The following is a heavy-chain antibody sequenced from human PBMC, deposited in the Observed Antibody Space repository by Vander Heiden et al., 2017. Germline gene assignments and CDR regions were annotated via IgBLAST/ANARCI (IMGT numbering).Heavy chain of an antibody. CDR3: ARESGITEPRRVAGASDL. CDR1: GFTFSQYW. Sequence: EEQLVESGGGLVQPGGSLRLSCAGSGFTFSQYWMTWVRQAPGKGLEWVANIKEDGSEEFYVDSVKGRFTVFRDNARNSLYLEMNSLRVEDTAMYYCARESGITEPRRVAGASDLWGQGTLVTVSS. D-gene: IGHD6-19*01. CDR2: IKEDGSEE. V-gene: IGHV3-7*01. J-gene: IGHJ3*01.